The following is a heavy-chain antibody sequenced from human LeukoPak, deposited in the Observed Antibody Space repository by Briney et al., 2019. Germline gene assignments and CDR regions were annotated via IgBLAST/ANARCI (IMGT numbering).Heavy chain of an antibody. CDR2: INAGNGNT. J-gene: IGHJ4*02. V-gene: IGHV1-3*01. Sequence: ASVKVSCKASEYTFTSYAMHWVRQAPGQRLEWMGWINAGNGNTKYSQKFQGRVSITRDTSASTAYMELSSLRSEDTAVYYCARGIGYYDSSSPGDYWGQGTLVTVSS. D-gene: IGHD3-22*01. CDR3: ARGIGYYDSSSPGDY. CDR1: EYTFTSYA.